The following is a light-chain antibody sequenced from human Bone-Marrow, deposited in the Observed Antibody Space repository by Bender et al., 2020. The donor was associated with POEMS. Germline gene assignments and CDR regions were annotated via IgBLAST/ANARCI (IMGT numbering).Light chain of an antibody. Sequence: QSALTQPASVSGSPGQSITISCTGTSTDIGNCNLVSWYQHHPGKAPKLMIYEGSKRASGVSSRFSASNSGDTAFLTISGLQADDEAEYYCCSYAGNRWVFGGVTRLAVL. J-gene: IGLJ3*02. V-gene: IGLV2-23*01. CDR1: STDIGNCNL. CDR2: EGS. CDR3: CSYAGNRWV.